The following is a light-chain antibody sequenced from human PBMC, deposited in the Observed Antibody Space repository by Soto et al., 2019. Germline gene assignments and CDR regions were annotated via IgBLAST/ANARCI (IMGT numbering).Light chain of an antibody. J-gene: IGKJ1*01. Sequence: DIQMTQSPSTLPASVGDRVTITCRASQSISNWLAWYQQNPGTAPKVLIYHASNLQSGVPSRFRGSGSGTDFTLTINSLQPEDFATFYCQQTYSTPGTFGQGTKVDI. CDR3: QQTYSTPGT. CDR2: HAS. CDR1: QSISNW. V-gene: IGKV1-39*01.